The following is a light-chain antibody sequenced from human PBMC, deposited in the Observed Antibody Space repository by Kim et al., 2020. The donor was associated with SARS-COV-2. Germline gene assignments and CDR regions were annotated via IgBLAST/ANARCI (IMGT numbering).Light chain of an antibody. CDR3: AAWDDSLNGVI. Sequence: GQRITSPSSGSSPNTGRNIVNWYQQFPGTAPELLIYSNNQRPSGVSDRFSASKSATSASLAISGLQSEDEADYYCAAWDDSLNGVIFGGGTQLTVL. V-gene: IGLV1-44*01. J-gene: IGLJ2*01. CDR2: SNN. CDR1: SPNTGRNI.